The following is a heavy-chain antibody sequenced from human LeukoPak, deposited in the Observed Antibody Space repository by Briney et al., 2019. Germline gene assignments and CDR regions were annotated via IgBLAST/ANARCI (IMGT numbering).Heavy chain of an antibody. J-gene: IGHJ5*02. D-gene: IGHD3-10*01. Sequence: GKSLKISCKGSGYSFTSYWIGWVRQMPGKGLEWMGIIYPGDSDTRYSPSFQGQVTISADKSISTAYLQWSSLKASDTAMYYCARLKAAVLLWFGEFDPWGQGTLVTVSS. CDR2: IYPGDSDT. V-gene: IGHV5-51*03. CDR3: ARLKAAVLLWFGEFDP. CDR1: GYSFTSYW.